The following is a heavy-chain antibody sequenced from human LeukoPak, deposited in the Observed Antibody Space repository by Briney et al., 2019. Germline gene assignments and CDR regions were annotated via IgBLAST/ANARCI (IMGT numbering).Heavy chain of an antibody. Sequence: SDTLSLTCTVSGRSITGYYGSWIRQPPGKALEWIGYIYYSESTNYNPSLKSRVTISIDTSRNQCSLKLSSVTAADAAVYYCARQGTYTATFDYWGQGSLVTVSS. CDR3: ARQGTYTATFDY. CDR2: IYYSEST. CDR1: GRSITGYY. V-gene: IGHV4-59*08. D-gene: IGHD5-18*01. J-gene: IGHJ4*02.